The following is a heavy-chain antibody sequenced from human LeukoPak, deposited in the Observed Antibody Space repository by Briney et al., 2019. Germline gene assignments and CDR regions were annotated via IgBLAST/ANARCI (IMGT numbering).Heavy chain of an antibody. CDR2: ISSSSSYI. V-gene: IGHV3-21*01. J-gene: IGHJ4*02. Sequence: PGGSLRLSCAASGFTSSSYSMNWVRQAPGKGLEWVSSISSSSSYIYYADSVKGRFTISRDNAKNSLYLQMNSLRAEDTAVYYCARHGGYCSSTSCYCDYWGQGTLVTVSS. CDR3: ARHGGYCSSTSCYCDY. CDR1: GFTSSSYS. D-gene: IGHD2-2*01.